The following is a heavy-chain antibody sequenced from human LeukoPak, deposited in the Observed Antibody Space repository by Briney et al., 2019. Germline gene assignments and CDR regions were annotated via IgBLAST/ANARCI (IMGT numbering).Heavy chain of an antibody. V-gene: IGHV1-2*02. J-gene: IGHJ4*02. D-gene: IGHD2-2*02. CDR1: GYTFTGYY. CDR3: ARGGRYCSSTSCYTEGFDY. CDR2: INPNSGGT. Sequence: ASVKVSCKASGYTFTGYYMHWVRQAPGQGLEWMGWINPNSGGTNYAQKFQGRVTMTRDTSISTAYMELSRLRSVDTAVYYCARGGRYCSSTSCYTEGFDYWGQGTLVTVSS.